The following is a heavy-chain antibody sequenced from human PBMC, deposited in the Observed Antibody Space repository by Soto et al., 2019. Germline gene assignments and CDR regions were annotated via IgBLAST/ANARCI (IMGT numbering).Heavy chain of an antibody. D-gene: IGHD6-19*01. CDR2: IYYSGST. CDR1: GGSISTYY. V-gene: IGHV4-59*01. J-gene: IGHJ5*02. Sequence: SETLSLTCTVSGGSISTYYGSWIRQPPGKGLEWIGYIYYSGSTNYNPSLKSRVTISLDTSKNQFSLRLSSVTAADTAVYYCARETYSSGWYYWFDPWGQGTLVTVSS. CDR3: ARETYSSGWYYWFDP.